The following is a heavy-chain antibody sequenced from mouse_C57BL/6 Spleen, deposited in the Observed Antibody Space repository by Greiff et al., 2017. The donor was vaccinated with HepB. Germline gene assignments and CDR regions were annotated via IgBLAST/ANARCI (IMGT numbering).Heavy chain of an antibody. D-gene: IGHD1-1*01. J-gene: IGHJ4*01. CDR3: AREDYGRNYAMDY. CDR1: GFTFSSYA. CDR2: ISDGGSYS. Sequence: EVKLVESGGGLVKPGGSLKLSCAASGFTFSSYAMSWVRQTPEKRLEWVATISDGGSYSYYPDNVKGRFTISRDNAKNNLYLQMSHLKSEDTAMYYCAREDYGRNYAMDYWGQGTSVTVSS. V-gene: IGHV5-4*01.